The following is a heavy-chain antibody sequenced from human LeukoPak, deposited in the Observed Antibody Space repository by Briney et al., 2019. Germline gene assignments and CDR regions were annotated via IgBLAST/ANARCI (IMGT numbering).Heavy chain of an antibody. Sequence: GSSVKVSCKTSGGTFSSYAISWVRQAPGQGLEWMGGIIPIFGTANYAQKFQGRVTITADESTSTAYMELSSLRSEDTAVYYCARGRTAGGAFDIWGQGTMVTVSS. CDR3: ARGRTAGGAFDI. CDR2: IIPIFGTA. V-gene: IGHV1-69*01. CDR1: GGTFSSYA. J-gene: IGHJ3*02. D-gene: IGHD4-23*01.